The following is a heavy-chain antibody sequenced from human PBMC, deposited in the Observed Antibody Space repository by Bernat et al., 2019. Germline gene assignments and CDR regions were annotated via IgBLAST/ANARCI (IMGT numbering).Heavy chain of an antibody. D-gene: IGHD2-2*02. J-gene: IGHJ1*01. V-gene: IGHV3-23*01. CDR1: GFTFSSYA. CDR3: ARGCSSTSCHSFQH. CDR2: ISGSGGSP. Sequence: EVQLLESGGGLVQPGGSLRLSCAASGFTFSSYAMSWVRQAPGKGLEWVSSISGSGGSPQNADSVKGRFTISRVNSENTLYLQMSSLRAEDTAVYYCARGCSSTSCHSFQHWGQGTLVTVSS.